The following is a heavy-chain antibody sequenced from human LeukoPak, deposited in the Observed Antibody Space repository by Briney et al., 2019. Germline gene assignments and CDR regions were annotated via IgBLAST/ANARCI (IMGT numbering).Heavy chain of an antibody. D-gene: IGHD3-9*01. CDR3: ARAAVLRYFDWSPGWFDP. CDR1: GFTFSSYW. V-gene: IGHV3-7*01. Sequence: QAGGSLRLSCAASGFTFSSYWMSWVRQAPGKGLEWVANIKQDGSEKYYVDAVKGRFTISRDNAKNSLYLQMNSLRAEGTAVYYCARAAVLRYFDWSPGWFDPWGQGTLVTVSS. CDR2: IKQDGSEK. J-gene: IGHJ5*02.